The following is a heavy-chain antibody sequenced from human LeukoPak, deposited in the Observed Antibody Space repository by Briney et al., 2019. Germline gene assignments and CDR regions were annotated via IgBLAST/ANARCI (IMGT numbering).Heavy chain of an antibody. Sequence: GASVKVSCKASGYTFTGYYMHWVRQAPGQGLEWMGWINPNSGGTNYAQKFQGRVTMTRDTSISTAYMELSRLRSDDTAVYYCARPSVLPQWLFPNPNDGSAPWAQEPLVTVPS. D-gene: IGHD3-22*01. CDR2: INPNSGGT. V-gene: IGHV1-2*02. CDR1: GYTFTGYY. J-gene: IGHJ5*02. CDR3: ARPSVLPQWLFPNPNDGSAP.